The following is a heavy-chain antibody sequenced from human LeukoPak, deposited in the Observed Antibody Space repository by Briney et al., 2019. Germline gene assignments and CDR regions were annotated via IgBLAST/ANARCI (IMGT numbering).Heavy chain of an antibody. CDR2: ISAYNGNT. D-gene: IGHD3-10*01. Sequence: ASVEVSCKASGYTFTSYGISWVRQAPRQGLEWMGWISAYNGNTNYAQKLQGRVTMTTDTSTSTAYMELRSLRSDDTAVYYCARYYYGSGSYYSDYWGQGTLVTVSS. CDR3: ARYYYGSGSYYSDY. J-gene: IGHJ4*02. V-gene: IGHV1-18*01. CDR1: GYTFTSYG.